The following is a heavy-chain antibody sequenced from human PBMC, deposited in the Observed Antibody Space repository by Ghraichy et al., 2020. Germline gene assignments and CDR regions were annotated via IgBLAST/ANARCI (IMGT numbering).Heavy chain of an antibody. V-gene: IGHV3-30-3*01. CDR3: ARTYCDRTSCYFGGDAFDI. CDR1: GFTFSSYT. D-gene: IGHD2-2*01. J-gene: IGHJ3*02. Sequence: GGSLRLSCAASGFTFSSYTMHWVRQAPGKGLEWMTLIIHDESDTYYADSVKGRFTISRDNSKNMMYLQINSLRTEDTAVYYCARTYCDRTSCYFGGDAFDIWGQGTMVTVSS. CDR2: IIHDESDT.